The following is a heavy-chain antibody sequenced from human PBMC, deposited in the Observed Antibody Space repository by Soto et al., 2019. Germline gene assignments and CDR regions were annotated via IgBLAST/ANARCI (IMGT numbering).Heavy chain of an antibody. CDR3: ARDHPTRIVVDSNWFDP. CDR2: ISAYNGNT. CDR1: GYTFTSYG. V-gene: IGHV1-18*04. Sequence: ASVKVSCKASGYTFTSYGISWVRQAPGQGLEWMGWISAYNGNTNYAQKLQGRVTMTTDTSTSTAYMELRSLRSDDTAVYYCARDHPTRIVVDSNWFDPWGQGTLVTVSS. J-gene: IGHJ5*02. D-gene: IGHD3-22*01.